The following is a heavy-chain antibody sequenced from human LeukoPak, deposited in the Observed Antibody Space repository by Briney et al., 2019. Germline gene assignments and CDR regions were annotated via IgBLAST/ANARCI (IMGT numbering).Heavy chain of an antibody. Sequence: GGSLRLSCAASGFTFSSYGMHWVRQAPGKGPEWVAFIRYDGSNKYYADSVKGRFTISRDNSKNTLYLQMNSLRAEDTAVYYCAKDERYSYGLGGYWGQGTLVTVSS. J-gene: IGHJ4*02. CDR1: GFTFSSYG. D-gene: IGHD5-18*01. V-gene: IGHV3-30*02. CDR3: AKDERYSYGLGGY. CDR2: IRYDGSNK.